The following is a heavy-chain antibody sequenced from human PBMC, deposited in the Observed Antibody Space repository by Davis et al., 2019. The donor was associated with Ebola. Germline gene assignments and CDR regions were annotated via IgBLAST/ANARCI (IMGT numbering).Heavy chain of an antibody. J-gene: IGHJ4*02. Sequence: ASVKVSCKASGYTFTSYAMHWVRQAPGQRLEWMGWINAGNGNTKYSQKFQGRVTITADESTSTAYMELSSLRSEDTAVYYCARVHDYYDSSGYLDYWGQGTLVTVFS. D-gene: IGHD3-22*01. CDR2: INAGNGNT. CDR3: ARVHDYYDSSGYLDY. CDR1: GYTFTSYA. V-gene: IGHV1-3*01.